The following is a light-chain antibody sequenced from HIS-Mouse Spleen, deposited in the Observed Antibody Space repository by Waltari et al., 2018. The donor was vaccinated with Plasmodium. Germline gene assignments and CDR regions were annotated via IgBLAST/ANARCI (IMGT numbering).Light chain of an antibody. CDR2: AAS. CDR3: QQSYSTPPT. Sequence: DIQMTQSPSSLSASVGDSVTITCRASQSISSYLHWYQQKPGKAPKLLIYAASSLQSGVPSRFSGSGSGTDFTLTISSLQPEDFATYYCQQSYSTPPTFGGGTKVEIK. J-gene: IGKJ4*01. CDR1: QSISSY. V-gene: IGKV1-39*01.